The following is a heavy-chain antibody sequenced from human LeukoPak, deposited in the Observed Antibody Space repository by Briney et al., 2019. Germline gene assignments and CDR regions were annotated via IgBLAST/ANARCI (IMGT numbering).Heavy chain of an antibody. CDR3: ARDTQGGYYYMDV. J-gene: IGHJ6*03. CDR1: GHTFTSYY. CDR2: INPSGGST. D-gene: IGHD3-16*01. V-gene: IGHV1-46*01. Sequence: ASVKVSCKASGHTFTSYYMHWVRQAPGQGLEWMGIINPSGGSTTYAQEFQGRVTMTRDTSTTTVYMELSSLRSEDTAVYYCARDTQGGYYYMDVWGKGTTVTVSS.